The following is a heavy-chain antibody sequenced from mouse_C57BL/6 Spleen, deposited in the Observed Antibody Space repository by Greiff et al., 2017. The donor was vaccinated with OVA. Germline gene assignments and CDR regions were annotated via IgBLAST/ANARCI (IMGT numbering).Heavy chain of an antibody. D-gene: IGHD2-2*01. CDR3: ARPSRGYGYDGGSAMDY. Sequence: EVQLQQSGPELVKPGASVKMSCKASGYTFTDYNMHWVKQSHGKSLEWIGYINPNNGGTSYNQKFKGKATLTVNKSSSTAYMELRSLTSEDSAVYYCARPSRGYGYDGGSAMDYWGQGTSVTVSS. CDR2: INPNNGGT. V-gene: IGHV1-22*01. CDR1: GYTFTDYN. J-gene: IGHJ4*01.